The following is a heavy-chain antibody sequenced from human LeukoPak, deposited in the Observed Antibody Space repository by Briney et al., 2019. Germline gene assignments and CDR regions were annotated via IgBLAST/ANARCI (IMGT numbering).Heavy chain of an antibody. CDR1: GYTFTGYY. J-gene: IGHJ4*02. Sequence: ASVKVSCKASGYTFTGYYMLWVRQAPGQGLEWMGWINPNSGGTNYAQKFQGRVTMTRDTSISTAYMELSRLRSDDTAVYYCAREYDFWSGPNKGKHGFDYWGQGTLVTVSS. D-gene: IGHD3-3*01. V-gene: IGHV1-2*02. CDR2: INPNSGGT. CDR3: AREYDFWSGPNKGKHGFDY.